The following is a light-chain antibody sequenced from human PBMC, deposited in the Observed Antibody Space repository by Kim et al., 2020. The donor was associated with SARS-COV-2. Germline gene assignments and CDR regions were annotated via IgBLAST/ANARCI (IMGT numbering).Light chain of an antibody. CDR1: KLGDKY. V-gene: IGLV3-1*01. J-gene: IGLJ3*02. CDR3: QAWDSSTAV. Sequence: VSPGQTASITCSGDKLGDKYACWYQQKPGQSPVLVIYQDSKRPSGSPERFSGSNSGNTATLTISGTQAMDEADYYCQAWDSSTAVFGGGTQLTVL. CDR2: QDS.